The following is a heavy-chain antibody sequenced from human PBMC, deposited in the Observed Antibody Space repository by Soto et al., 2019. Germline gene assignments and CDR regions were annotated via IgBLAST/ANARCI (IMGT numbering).Heavy chain of an antibody. CDR1: GGTFSSYA. CDR3: ASLRITIFGVVSNYYYGMDV. Sequence: SVKVFCKASGGTFSSYAISWVRQAPGQGLEWMGGIIPIFGTANYAQKFQGRVTITADESTSTAYMELSSLRSEDTAVYYCASLRITIFGVVSNYYYGMDVWGQGTTVTVSS. J-gene: IGHJ6*02. CDR2: IIPIFGTA. D-gene: IGHD3-3*01. V-gene: IGHV1-69*01.